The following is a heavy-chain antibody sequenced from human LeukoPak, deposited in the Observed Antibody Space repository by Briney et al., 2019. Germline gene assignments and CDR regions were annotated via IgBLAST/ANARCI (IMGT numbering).Heavy chain of an antibody. Sequence: GGSLRLSCAASGFTFSTYAMNWVRQAPGKGLEWVAVISDDGRHNYYADSVKGRFTISRDNAKSTLYLQMNSLRDDDSAAYFCARVYLERLTAGYFDHWGQGTQVTVSP. CDR2: ISDDGRHN. D-gene: IGHD2-8*01. CDR3: ARVYLERLTAGYFDH. J-gene: IGHJ4*02. CDR1: GFTFSTYA. V-gene: IGHV3-30*04.